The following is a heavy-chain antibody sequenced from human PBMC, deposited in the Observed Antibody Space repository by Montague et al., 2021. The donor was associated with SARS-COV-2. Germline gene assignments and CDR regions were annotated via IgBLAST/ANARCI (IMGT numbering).Heavy chain of an antibody. CDR1: GGSISYYY. V-gene: IGHV4-59*01. D-gene: IGHD2-15*01. Sequence: SETLSLTCTVTGGSISYYYWSWIRQPPGRGLEWIGYIYYSGSTDYSPPLKSRVTISLDTSKNQFSLKVTSVTAADTAVYYCARGGGSYNYGLDVWGPGTTVTVSS. CDR3: ARGGGSYNYGLDV. J-gene: IGHJ6*02. CDR2: IYYSGST.